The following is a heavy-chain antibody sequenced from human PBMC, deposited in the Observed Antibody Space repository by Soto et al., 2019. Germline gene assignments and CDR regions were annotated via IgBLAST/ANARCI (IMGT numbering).Heavy chain of an antibody. V-gene: IGHV1-69*12. J-gene: IGHJ6*02. CDR3: ASNGFGETYYYGMDV. Sequence: QVQLVQSGAEVKKPGSSVKVSCKASGGTFSSYAISWVRQAPGQGLEWMGGIIPIFGTADYAQKFQGRVTIIADESTSTAYMELSSLRSEDTAFYYCASNGFGETYYYGMDVWGQGTTVTVSS. CDR2: IIPIFGTA. D-gene: IGHD3-10*01. CDR1: GGTFSSYA.